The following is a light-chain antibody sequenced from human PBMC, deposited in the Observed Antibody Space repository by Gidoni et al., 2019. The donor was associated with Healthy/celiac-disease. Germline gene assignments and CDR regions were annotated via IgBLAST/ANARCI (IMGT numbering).Light chain of an antibody. Sequence: DIVMTKSPDSLAVSLGERATINCKSSQSVLYSSNNKNYLSWYQQKPGQPPKLLIYWASTRESGVPDLFSGSGSGTDFTLTISSLQAEDVAVYYCQQYYSTPQTFGQGTKVEIK. V-gene: IGKV4-1*01. J-gene: IGKJ1*01. CDR3: QQYYSTPQT. CDR2: WAS. CDR1: QSVLYSSNNKNY.